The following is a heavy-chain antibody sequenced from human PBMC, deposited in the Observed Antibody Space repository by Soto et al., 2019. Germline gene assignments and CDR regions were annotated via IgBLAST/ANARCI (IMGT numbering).Heavy chain of an antibody. V-gene: IGHV3-53*01. J-gene: IGHJ4*02. CDR3: ARGGIGMVRTFDH. D-gene: IGHD3-10*01. CDR2: IFSSGES. Sequence: WGSLRLSCAASGFTVISTYMIFCRHSPWKWLEWVSIIFSSGESFYADSVKGRFTISRDSSDNTVYLQMNSLKAEDTAVYYCARGGIGMVRTFDHWGQGTLVTVSS. CDR1: GFTVISTY.